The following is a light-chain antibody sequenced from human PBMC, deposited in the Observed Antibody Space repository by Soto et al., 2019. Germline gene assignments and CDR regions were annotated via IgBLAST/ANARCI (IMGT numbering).Light chain of an antibody. V-gene: IGKV3-11*01. Sequence: EIVMTQSPASLSLSPGERATLSCRASQSVRSYLAWYQQKPGQAPRLLLFDESHRATGIPVRFSGSGSGTDFTLTISNLEPEDFAVYYCQQRSDWPLTFGGGTEVEIK. CDR3: QQRSDWPLT. CDR2: DES. CDR1: QSVRSY. J-gene: IGKJ4*01.